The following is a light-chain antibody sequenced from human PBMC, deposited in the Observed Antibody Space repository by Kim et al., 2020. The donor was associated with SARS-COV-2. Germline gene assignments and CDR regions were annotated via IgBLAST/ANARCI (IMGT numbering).Light chain of an antibody. CDR1: DSNIGAGLD. Sequence: QPVLTQPPSVSGAPGQRVTISCTGSDSNIGAGLDVHWYRQLPGTAPKLLISGHNNRPSGVPDRFSASKSGTSASLAITGLQADDEADYFCQSYDTSLGGWVFGGGTQLTVL. CDR3: QSYDTSLGGWV. CDR2: GHN. V-gene: IGLV1-40*01. J-gene: IGLJ3*02.